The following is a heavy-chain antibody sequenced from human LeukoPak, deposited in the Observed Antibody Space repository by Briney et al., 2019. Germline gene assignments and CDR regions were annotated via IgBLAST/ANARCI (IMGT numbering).Heavy chain of an antibody. V-gene: IGHV6-1*01. D-gene: IGHD2-2*01. J-gene: IGHJ5*02. CDR1: GVSFSSNSVT. Sequence: SQTLSLTCAISGVSFSSNSVTWNWIRQSPSRGLEWLISTYYRSTWYNDYAVSVRGRITVNPDTSKNQFSLHLNSVTPEDTAVYYCARRLTQYDCFDPWGQGILVTVSS. CDR2: TYYRSTWYN. CDR3: ARRLTQYDCFDP.